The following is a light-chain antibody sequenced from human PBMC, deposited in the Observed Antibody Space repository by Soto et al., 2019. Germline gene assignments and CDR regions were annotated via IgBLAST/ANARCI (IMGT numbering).Light chain of an antibody. CDR1: SSNIGSNF. CDR2: EDD. CDR3: AAWDDSLSGYNV. J-gene: IGLJ1*01. V-gene: IGLV1-47*01. Sequence: QAVVTQPPSASGTPGQRVTISCSGSSSNIGSNFVFWYQQLPGTAPKLLIYEDDQRPSGVPDRFSGSKSDTSASLAISGLRSEDEADYFCAAWDDSLSGYNVFGTGTKLTVL.